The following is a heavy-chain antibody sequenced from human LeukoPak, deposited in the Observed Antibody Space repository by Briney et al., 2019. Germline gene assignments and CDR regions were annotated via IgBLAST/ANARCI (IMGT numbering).Heavy chain of an antibody. V-gene: IGHV3-23*01. CDR3: AKAKRQQLVRGFDY. D-gene: IGHD6-13*01. CDR1: GFMFSNHA. J-gene: IGHJ4*02. CDR2: ISGSGGST. Sequence: GGSLRLSCAASGFMFSNHAMSWVRQAPGKRLEWVAAISGSGGSTYYADSVKGRFTISRDNSKNTLYLQMNSLRAEDTAVYYCAKAKRQQLVRGFDYWGQGTLVTVSS.